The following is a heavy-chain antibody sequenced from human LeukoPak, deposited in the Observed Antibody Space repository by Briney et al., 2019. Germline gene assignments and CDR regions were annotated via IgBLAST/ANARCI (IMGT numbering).Heavy chain of an antibody. CDR2: IYYSGST. CDR1: GGSISSGGYY. J-gene: IGHJ5*02. CDR3: ARYRIRYCSGGSCYKWFDP. Sequence: SQTLSLTCTVSGGSISSGGYYWSWIRQHPGKGLEWIGYIYYSGSTYYNPSLKSRVTISVDTSKNQFSLKLSSVTAADTAVHYCARYRIRYCSGGSCYKWFDPWGQGTLVTVSS. V-gene: IGHV4-31*03. D-gene: IGHD2-15*01.